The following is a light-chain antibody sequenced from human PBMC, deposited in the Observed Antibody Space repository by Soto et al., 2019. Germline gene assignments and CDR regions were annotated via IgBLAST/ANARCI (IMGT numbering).Light chain of an antibody. J-gene: IGKJ1*01. CDR2: KAS. CDR1: QTISSW. Sequence: DIQMTQSPSTLSGSVGDSVTITGRASQTISSWLAWYQQKPGKAPKLLIYKASTLKSGVPSRCSGSGYGTEFTRTISSLQPDDVATYYGQHYNSYSEAFGQGTKVDIK. CDR3: QHYNSYSEA. V-gene: IGKV1-5*03.